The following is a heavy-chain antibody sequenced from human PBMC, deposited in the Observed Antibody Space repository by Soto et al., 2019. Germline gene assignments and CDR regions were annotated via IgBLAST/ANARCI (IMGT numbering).Heavy chain of an antibody. Sequence: SRTSAASYWNRKSPSRGLEWLGRTYYRSKWYNDYAVSVKSRITINPDTSKNQFSLQLNSVTPEDTAVYYCARDLYYDILTGSSAFDIWGQGTMVTVSS. CDR3: ARDLYYDILTGSSAFDI. CDR2: TYYRSKWYN. J-gene: IGHJ3*02. D-gene: IGHD3-9*01. V-gene: IGHV6-1*01. CDR1: SRTSAA.